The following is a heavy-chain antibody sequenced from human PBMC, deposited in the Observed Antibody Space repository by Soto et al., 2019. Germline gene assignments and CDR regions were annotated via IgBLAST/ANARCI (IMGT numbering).Heavy chain of an antibody. Sequence: PSDTLSLTCSVSGGAMNNFYWTWIRQPPGKGLEWIWHVSYAGVTKYNPSLQSRANISVDTSKSHFSLNLNSVSAADTAIYYCARYSNRHQWLYXWGQVTLVTVSX. CDR1: GGAMNNFY. V-gene: IGHV4-59*08. CDR2: VSYAGVT. CDR3: ARYSNRHQWLYX. J-gene: IGHJ4*02. D-gene: IGHD6-13*01.